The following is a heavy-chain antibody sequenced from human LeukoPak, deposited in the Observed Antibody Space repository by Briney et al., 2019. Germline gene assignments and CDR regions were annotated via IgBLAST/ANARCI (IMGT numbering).Heavy chain of an antibody. CDR1: GYTFTSYG. D-gene: IGHD2-2*01. CDR2: ISAYNGNT. Sequence: ASVKVSCKASGYTFTSYGLSWVRQAPGQGLEWMGWISAYNGNTNYAQKLQGRVTMTTDTSTSTAYMELRSLRSDDTAVYYCARSTYQRGYMDVWGKGTTVTVSS. V-gene: IGHV1-18*01. J-gene: IGHJ6*03. CDR3: ARSTYQRGYMDV.